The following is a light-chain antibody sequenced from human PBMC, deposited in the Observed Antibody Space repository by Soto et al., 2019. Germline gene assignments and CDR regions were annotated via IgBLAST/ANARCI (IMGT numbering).Light chain of an antibody. CDR1: QSVSGSR. Sequence: ETVLTQSPGTLSLSPGERATLLCRASQSVSGSRLAWYHQKPGQAPRLLIYGAFNRVTGIPVRFSGSGSGTDLTITISRLEPEDFEVYYCQQYGNSPSTFGQGTKVDIK. CDR3: QQYGNSPST. V-gene: IGKV3-20*01. J-gene: IGKJ1*01. CDR2: GAF.